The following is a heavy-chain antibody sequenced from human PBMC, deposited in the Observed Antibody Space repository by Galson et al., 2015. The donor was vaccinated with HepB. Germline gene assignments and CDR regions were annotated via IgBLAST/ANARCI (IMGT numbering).Heavy chain of an antibody. Sequence: SLRLSCAASGFTFSSYGMQWARQAPGKGLEWVAIIWYDGSNKYYADSVKGRFTISRDNSKNTLYLQMNNLRAEDTAVYYCGRGSWLQPLDSWGQGTLVTVSS. CDR1: GFTFSSYG. V-gene: IGHV3-33*01. CDR2: IWYDGSNK. CDR3: GRGSWLQPLDS. D-gene: IGHD5-24*01. J-gene: IGHJ4*02.